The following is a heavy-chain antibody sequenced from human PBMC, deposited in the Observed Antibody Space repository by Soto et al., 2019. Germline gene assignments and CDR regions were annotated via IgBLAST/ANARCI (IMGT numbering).Heavy chain of an antibody. J-gene: IGHJ4*02. CDR1: GYTFTSYY. D-gene: IGHD3-10*01. CDR3: ARVASYYGSGSYYNLDY. V-gene: IGHV1-46*03. Sequence: QVQLVQSGAEVKKPGASVKVSCKASGYTFTSYYMHWVRQAPGQGLEWMGIINPSGGSTSYAQKCPGRVTMTRDTSTSTVYMELSSLRSEDTAVYYCARVASYYGSGSYYNLDYWGQGTLVTVSS. CDR2: INPSGGST.